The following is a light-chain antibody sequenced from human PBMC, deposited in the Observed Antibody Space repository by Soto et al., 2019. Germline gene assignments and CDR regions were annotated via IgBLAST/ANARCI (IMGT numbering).Light chain of an antibody. V-gene: IGLV1-40*01. CDR1: RSNIGAGYD. CDR2: GNT. J-gene: IGLJ2*01. Sequence: QSVLTQPPSVSGAPGQRVTISCTGSRSNIGAGYDVHWYQHLPGTDPKLLIYGNTNRPSGVPDRFSGSKSGTSASLAITGLQAEDEADYYCQSCDSSLSGYVVFGGGTKLTVL. CDR3: QSCDSSLSGYVV.